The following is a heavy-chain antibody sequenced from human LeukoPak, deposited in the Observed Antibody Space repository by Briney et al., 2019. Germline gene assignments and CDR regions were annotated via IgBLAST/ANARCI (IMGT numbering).Heavy chain of an antibody. CDR1: GGSISSYY. J-gene: IGHJ5*02. Sequence: SETLSLTCTVSGGSISSYYWCWIRQPPGKGLEWIGEINHSGSTNYNPSLKSRVTISVDTSKNQFSLKLSSVTAADTAVYYCARDGNYYDSSGYYYRPNWFDPWGQGTLVTVSS. D-gene: IGHD3-22*01. CDR3: ARDGNYYDSSGYYYRPNWFDP. V-gene: IGHV4-34*01. CDR2: INHSGST.